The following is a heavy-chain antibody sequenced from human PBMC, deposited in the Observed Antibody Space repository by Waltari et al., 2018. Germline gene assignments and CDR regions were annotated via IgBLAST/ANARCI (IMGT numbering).Heavy chain of an antibody. CDR2: IGSSGRNT. CDR3: AKGPAARTNWFDP. V-gene: IGHV3-23*01. Sequence: EVQLLESGGGLVQPGGSLRLSCAASGFTFSSYELSWVRRAPGKGLEWFSVIGSSGRNTYYADSVKGRFTISRDDSKNTLYLQMNSLRAEDTAVYYCAKGPAARTNWFDPWGQGTLVTVSS. CDR1: GFTFSSYE. D-gene: IGHD2-2*01. J-gene: IGHJ5*02.